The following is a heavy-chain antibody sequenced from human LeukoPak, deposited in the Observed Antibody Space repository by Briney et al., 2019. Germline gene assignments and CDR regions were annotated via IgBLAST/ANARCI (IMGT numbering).Heavy chain of an antibody. CDR3: AREKYSQVDPDVFDI. CDR2: IGSDGSYT. D-gene: IGHD5-12*01. CDR1: GFTFTDFA. J-gene: IGHJ3*02. Sequence: GGSLRLSCAASGFTFTDFAMHWVRQAPGKGLQYVTGIGSDGSYTYYANSVKGRFTISRDNSKRMLYLQMGSLRADDMAVYYCAREKYSQVDPDVFDIWGQGTMVTVSS. V-gene: IGHV3-64*01.